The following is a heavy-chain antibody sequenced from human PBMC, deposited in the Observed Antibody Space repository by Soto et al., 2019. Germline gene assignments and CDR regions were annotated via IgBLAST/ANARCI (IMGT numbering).Heavy chain of an antibody. J-gene: IGHJ4*02. Sequence: QVQLVQSGAEVKKPGSSVKVSCKASGGTFSSYTISWVRQAPGQGLEWMGRIIPILGIANYAQKFQGRVTITADKSTSTADMELSSLRSEDTAVYYCARDPGGDSGDYWGQGTLVTVSS. CDR2: IIPILGIA. V-gene: IGHV1-69*08. CDR1: GGTFSSYT. D-gene: IGHD4-17*01. CDR3: ARDPGGDSGDY.